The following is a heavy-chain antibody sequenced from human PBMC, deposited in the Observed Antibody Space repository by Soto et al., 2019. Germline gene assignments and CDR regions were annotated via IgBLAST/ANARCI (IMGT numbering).Heavy chain of an antibody. J-gene: IGHJ5*02. V-gene: IGHV3-23*01. CDR2: ITTSGGNT. CDR1: GFTFSTYA. D-gene: IGHD3-9*01. Sequence: GGSLRLSCAASGFTFSTYAMSWVRQAPGKGLEWVSTITTSGGNTYYADSVQGRFTISRDNSKNTLYLQMNSLRAEDTAVYYCAKEKNYDILTGYYIRWFDPWGQGTLVTVSS. CDR3: AKEKNYDILTGYYIRWFDP.